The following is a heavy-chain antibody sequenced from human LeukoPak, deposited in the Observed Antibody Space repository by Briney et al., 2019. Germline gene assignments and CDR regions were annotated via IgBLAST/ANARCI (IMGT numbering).Heavy chain of an antibody. CDR1: RFYFSNYW. Sequence: TGGSLRLSCAASRFYFSNYWMSWVRQAPGKGLEWVAFIRYDGSNKYYADSVKGRFTISRDNSKNTLYLQMNSLRAEDTAVYYCAKEHTAMVFYYYYMDVWGKGTTVTISS. J-gene: IGHJ6*03. V-gene: IGHV3-30*02. D-gene: IGHD5-18*01. CDR2: IRYDGSNK. CDR3: AKEHTAMVFYYYYMDV.